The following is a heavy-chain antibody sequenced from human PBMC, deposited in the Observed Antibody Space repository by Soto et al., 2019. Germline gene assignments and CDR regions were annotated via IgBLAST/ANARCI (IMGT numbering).Heavy chain of an antibody. CDR1: GFTFSTYW. J-gene: IGHJ6*02. V-gene: IGHV3-74*01. Sequence: EVQLVESGGGLVQPGGSLRLSCAASGFTFSTYWMHWVRQPPGKGLVWVSRINNDGSNTAYADSVKGRFTISRDNAQSTLYLQMNSLRAEDTAVYYCARDPLIGTTDYGLDVWGQGPTVSVSS. CDR3: ARDPLIGTTDYGLDV. D-gene: IGHD1-7*01. CDR2: INNDGSNT.